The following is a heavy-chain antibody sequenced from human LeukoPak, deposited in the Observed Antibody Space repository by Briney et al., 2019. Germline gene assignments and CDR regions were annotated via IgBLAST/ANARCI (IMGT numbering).Heavy chain of an antibody. CDR2: MNPNSGNT. Sequence: ASVKVSCKASGYTFTSYDINWVRQATGQGREWMGWMNPNSGNTGYAQKFQGRVTITRKTSISTAYMELSSLRSEDTAVYYCARGKRITIFGVVIGNYYYYYMDVWGKGTTVTVSS. V-gene: IGHV1-8*03. J-gene: IGHJ6*03. CDR3: ARGKRITIFGVVIGNYYYYYMDV. D-gene: IGHD3-3*01. CDR1: GYTFTSYD.